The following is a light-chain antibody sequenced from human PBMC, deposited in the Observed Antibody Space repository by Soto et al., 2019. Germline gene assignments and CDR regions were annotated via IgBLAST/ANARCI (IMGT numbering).Light chain of an antibody. CDR2: AAS. Sequence: DIQMTQSPSSLSASVGDRVTITCRASQTIIRYLNWYQRKPGRAPNLLIYAASSLQSGVPSRFSGSGSGTEFTLTISSLQSEDFATYFCQQSYSTLFSFGPGTKVEIK. J-gene: IGKJ3*01. CDR3: QQSYSTLFS. V-gene: IGKV1-39*01. CDR1: QTIIRY.